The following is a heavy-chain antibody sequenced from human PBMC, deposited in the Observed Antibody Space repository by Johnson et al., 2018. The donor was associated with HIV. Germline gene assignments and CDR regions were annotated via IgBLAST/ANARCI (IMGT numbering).Heavy chain of an antibody. V-gene: IGHV3-30*03. CDR2: ISYDGSDK. CDR1: GFTFSSYG. CDR3: AREANAFDI. Sequence: MQLVESGGGVVQPGRSLRLSCAASGFTFSSYGMHWVRQAPAKGLQWVAVISYDGSDKDYADSVKGRFTISRDNSKNTLYLQMNSLRAEDTAVYYCAREANAFDIWGQGTMVTVSS. J-gene: IGHJ3*02.